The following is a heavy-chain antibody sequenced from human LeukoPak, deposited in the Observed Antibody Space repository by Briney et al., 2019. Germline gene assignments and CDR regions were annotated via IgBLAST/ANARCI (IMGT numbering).Heavy chain of an antibody. Sequence: ASVKVSCKASGYTFTGYYMHWVRQAPGQGLEWMGWINPNSGGTNYAQKFQGRVTMTRDTSISTAYMELSRLRSDDTAVYYCARVFAASYNWFDPWGQGTLVSVSS. J-gene: IGHJ5*02. CDR3: ARVFAASYNWFDP. CDR2: INPNSGGT. V-gene: IGHV1-2*02. D-gene: IGHD5-18*01. CDR1: GYTFTGYY.